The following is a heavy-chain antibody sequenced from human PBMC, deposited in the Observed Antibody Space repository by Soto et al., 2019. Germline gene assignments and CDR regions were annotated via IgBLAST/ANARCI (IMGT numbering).Heavy chain of an antibody. J-gene: IGHJ6*02. CDR3: ARDPITIFGVVTGDV. D-gene: IGHD3-3*01. CDR1: VGSISSGDYY. CDR2: IYYSGST. Sequence: QVQLQESGPGLVKPSQTLSLTCTVSVGSISSGDYYWSWIRQPPGKGLEWIGYIYYSGSTYYNPSLKRRVTISVDTSKNQFSLKLSSVTAADTAVYYCARDPITIFGVVTGDVGGQGTTVTVSS. V-gene: IGHV4-30-4*01.